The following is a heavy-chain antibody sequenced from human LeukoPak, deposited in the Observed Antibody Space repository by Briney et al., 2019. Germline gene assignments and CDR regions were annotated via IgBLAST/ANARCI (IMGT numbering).Heavy chain of an antibody. J-gene: IGHJ4*02. CDR1: GFTFSSYE. V-gene: IGHV3-48*03. CDR3: ASYLYSYGAPYYFDY. Sequence: PGGSLRLSCAASGFTFSSYEMNWVRQAPGKGLEWVSYISSSGSTIYYADSVKGRFTISRDNAKNSLYLQMNSLRAEDTAVYYCASYLYSYGAPYYFDYWGQGTLVTVSS. D-gene: IGHD5-18*01. CDR2: ISSSGSTI.